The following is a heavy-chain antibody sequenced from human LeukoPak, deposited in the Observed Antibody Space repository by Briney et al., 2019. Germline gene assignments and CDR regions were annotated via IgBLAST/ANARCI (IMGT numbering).Heavy chain of an antibody. Sequence: ASVKVSCKASGCTFTSYDMNWVRQAPGQGLEWMGVINPSVGSTSYAQKFQGRVTMTRDTSTSTVYMELSSLRSEDTAVYFCARHACSTAICQGGGNWVDPWGQGNLVLVS. CDR1: GCTFTSYD. D-gene: IGHD2-2*01. CDR3: ARHACSTAICQGGGNWVDP. J-gene: IGHJ5*02. V-gene: IGHV1-46*01. CDR2: INPSVGST.